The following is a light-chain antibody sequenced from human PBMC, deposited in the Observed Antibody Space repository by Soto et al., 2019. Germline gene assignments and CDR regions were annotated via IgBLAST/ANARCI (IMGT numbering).Light chain of an antibody. CDR3: QQYNNWPPRT. CDR2: GAS. CDR1: QSISNS. J-gene: IGKJ2*01. V-gene: IGKV3-15*01. Sequence: EIVMTQSPASLSVSPGETATLSCRASQSISNSLAWYQQKPGQAPSLLIYGASTRATGIPARFSGSGSGTEFTLTISCLQSGDSALYYCQQYNNWPPRTFGQGTKLEIK.